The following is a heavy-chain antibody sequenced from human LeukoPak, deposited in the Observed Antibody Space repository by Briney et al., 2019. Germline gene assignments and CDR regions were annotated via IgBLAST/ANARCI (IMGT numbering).Heavy chain of an antibody. D-gene: IGHD6-19*01. CDR3: ARDRLPGAVAVTWFDP. Sequence: SETLSLTCTVSGGSISSYYWSWTRQPPGKGLEWIGGIYTSGSTNYNPSLKSRVTMSVDTSKNQFSLKLSSVTAADTAVYYCARDRLPGAVAVTWFDPWGQGTLVTVSS. CDR2: IYTSGST. J-gene: IGHJ5*02. V-gene: IGHV4-4*07. CDR1: GGSISSYY.